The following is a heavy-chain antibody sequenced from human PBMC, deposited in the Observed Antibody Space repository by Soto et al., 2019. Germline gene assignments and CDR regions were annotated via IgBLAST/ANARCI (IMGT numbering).Heavy chain of an antibody. Sequence: GESLKISCKGSGYSFTSYWISWVRPMPGKGLEWMGRIDPSDSYTNYSPSFQGHVTISADKSISTAYLQWSSLKASDTAMYYCARQPYSSGWYYVYWGQGTLVTVSS. CDR3: ARQPYSSGWYYVY. V-gene: IGHV5-10-1*01. CDR2: IDPSDSYT. CDR1: GYSFTSYW. D-gene: IGHD6-19*01. J-gene: IGHJ4*02.